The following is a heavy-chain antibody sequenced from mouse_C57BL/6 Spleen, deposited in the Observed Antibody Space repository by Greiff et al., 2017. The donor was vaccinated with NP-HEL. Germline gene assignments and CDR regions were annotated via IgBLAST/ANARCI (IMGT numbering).Heavy chain of an antibody. Sequence: VQLQQSGPELVKPGASVKLSCKASGYTFTSYDINWVKQRPGQGLEWIGWIYPRDGSTKYNEKFKGKATLTVDTSSSTAYMELHSLTSEDSAVYFCARSYAGYLFAYWGKGPLVTVSA. CDR1: GYTFTSYD. CDR2: IYPRDGST. J-gene: IGHJ3*01. V-gene: IGHV1-85*01. D-gene: IGHD2-3*01. CDR3: ARSYAGYLFAY.